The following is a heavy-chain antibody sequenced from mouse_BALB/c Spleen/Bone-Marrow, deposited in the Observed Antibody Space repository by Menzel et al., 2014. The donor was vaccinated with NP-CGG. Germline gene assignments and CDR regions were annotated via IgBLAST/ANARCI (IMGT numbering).Heavy chain of an antibody. CDR1: GFTFSSFG. V-gene: IGHV5-17*02. CDR3: TRGGNWEDFDY. D-gene: IGHD4-1*01. J-gene: IGHJ2*01. CDR2: ISSGSSTI. Sequence: EVKVVESGGGLVQPGGSRKLSCAASGFTFSSFGMHWVRQAPERGLEWVAYISSGSSTIFYADTVKGRFTISRDKPKNPLFLQMPSLRPEDTAMYYCTRGGNWEDFDYWGQGTTLTVSS.